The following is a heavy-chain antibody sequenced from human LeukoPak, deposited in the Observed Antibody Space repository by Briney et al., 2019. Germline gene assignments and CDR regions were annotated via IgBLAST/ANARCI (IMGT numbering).Heavy chain of an antibody. CDR1: GYSISLGYY. J-gene: IGHJ4*02. CDR2: NHHSGRT. D-gene: IGHD4-17*01. Sequence: SETLSLTCAVSGYSISLGYYWGWIRPPPGKGLEWIGSNHHSGRTYYNPSLKSRVTISVDTSKNQFSLRLYSVTAADTAVYYCAATTTVTTPGYWGQGTLVTVSS. CDR3: AATTTVTTPGY. V-gene: IGHV4-38-2*01.